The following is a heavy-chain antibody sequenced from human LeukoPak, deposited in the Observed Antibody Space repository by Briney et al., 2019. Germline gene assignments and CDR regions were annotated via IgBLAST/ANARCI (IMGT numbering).Heavy chain of an antibody. CDR1: AGSISTFY. J-gene: IGHJ4*02. V-gene: IGHV4-59*01. D-gene: IGHD2-21*01. Sequence: PSETLSLTCTVSAGSISTFYWSWIGRPPGKGLEWIGYMSYSGSTNYNSTLKSRVTISLDTSKNQFSLKLNSVTAADTAVYYCARGYCKGGACYRTFFDQWGLGTLVTVSS. CDR3: ARGYCKGGACYRTFFDQ. CDR2: MSYSGST.